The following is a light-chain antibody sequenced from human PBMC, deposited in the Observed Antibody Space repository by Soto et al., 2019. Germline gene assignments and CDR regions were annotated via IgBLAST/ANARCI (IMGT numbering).Light chain of an antibody. V-gene: IGLV3-27*01. CDR3: YSAADNMGV. Sequence: SYELTQPSSVSVSPGQTAWITCSGDVLAKKYARWFQQKPGQAPVLVIYKDSERPSGIPERFSGSSSGTTVTLTISGAQVEDEADYYCYSAADNMGVFGGGTKLTVL. CDR1: VLAKKY. J-gene: IGLJ3*02. CDR2: KDS.